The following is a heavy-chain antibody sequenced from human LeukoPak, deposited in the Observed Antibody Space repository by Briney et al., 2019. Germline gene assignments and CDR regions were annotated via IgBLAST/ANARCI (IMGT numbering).Heavy chain of an antibody. CDR1: GGSLSSSY. CDR3: ARDEPGFGELLVH. V-gene: IGHV4-59*01. Sequence: SETLSLTCAVSGGSLSSSYWSWIRQPPGKGLEWIGYISNSGSTSCNASLKSRVTISADTSKKQFSLKLSSVTAADTAVYYCARDEPGFGELLVHWGEGSLVTVSS. D-gene: IGHD3-10*01. CDR2: ISNSGST. J-gene: IGHJ4*02.